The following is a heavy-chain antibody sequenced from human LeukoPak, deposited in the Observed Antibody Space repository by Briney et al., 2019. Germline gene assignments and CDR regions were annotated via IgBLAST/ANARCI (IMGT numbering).Heavy chain of an antibody. D-gene: IGHD6-13*01. J-gene: IGHJ4*02. V-gene: IGHV1-69*13. Sequence: ASVKVSCKASGGTFSSYAISWMRQAPGQGLEWMGGIIPIFGTANYAQKFQGRVTITADESTSTAYMELSSLRSEDTAVYYCAREDLAAAGTGSFDYWGQGALVTVSS. CDR3: AREDLAAAGTGSFDY. CDR1: GGTFSSYA. CDR2: IIPIFGTA.